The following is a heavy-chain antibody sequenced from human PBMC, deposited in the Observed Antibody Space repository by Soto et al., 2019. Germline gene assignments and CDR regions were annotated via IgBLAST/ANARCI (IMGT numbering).Heavy chain of an antibody. D-gene: IGHD4-17*01. Sequence: GGSLRLSCAASGFTFISYSMNWVRQAPGKGLEWVSSISSSSSYIYYADSVKGRFTISRDNAKNSLYLQMNSLRAEDTAVYYCARDHSDYGDYVSDDWGQGTQVTVSS. CDR3: ARDHSDYGDYVSDD. J-gene: IGHJ4*02. CDR2: ISSSSSYI. CDR1: GFTFISYS. V-gene: IGHV3-21*01.